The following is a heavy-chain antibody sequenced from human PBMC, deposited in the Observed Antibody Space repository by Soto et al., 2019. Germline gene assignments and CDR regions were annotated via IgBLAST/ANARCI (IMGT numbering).Heavy chain of an antibody. CDR2: ISAYNGNT. J-gene: IGHJ5*02. V-gene: IGHV1-18*04. CDR1: GYTFTSYG. Sequence: ASVKVSCKASGYTFTSYGISWVRQAPGQGLEWMGWISAYNGNTNYAQKLQGRVTMTTDTSTSTAYMELRSLRSDDTAVYYCARGPIRVGDTGHDWFDPWGQGTLVTVSS. CDR3: ARGPIRVGDTGHDWFDP. D-gene: IGHD1-26*01.